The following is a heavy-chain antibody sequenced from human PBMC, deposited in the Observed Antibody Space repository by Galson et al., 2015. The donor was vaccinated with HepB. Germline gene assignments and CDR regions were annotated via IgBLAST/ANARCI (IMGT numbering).Heavy chain of an antibody. V-gene: IGHV3-13*04. CDR1: GFTFSSYD. D-gene: IGHD6-19*01. CDR2: IGTAGDT. J-gene: IGHJ4*02. Sequence: SLRLSCAASGFTFSSYDMHWVRQATGKGLEWVSAIGTAGDTYYPGSVKGRFTISRENAKNSLYLQMNSLRAGDTAVYYCARASRLSSGWDEIDYWGQGTLVTVSS. CDR3: ARASRLSSGWDEIDY.